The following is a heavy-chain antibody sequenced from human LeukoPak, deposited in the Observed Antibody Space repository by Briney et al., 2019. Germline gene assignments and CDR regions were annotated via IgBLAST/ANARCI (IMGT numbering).Heavy chain of an antibody. V-gene: IGHV1-18*01. J-gene: IGHJ4*02. CDR2: ISAYNGNT. CDR3: ARDNARITMVRGVPFDY. D-gene: IGHD3-10*01. CDR1: GYTFTIYG. Sequence: GASVNVSCTASGYTFTIYGISWVRQAPGQGLEWMGWISAYNGNTNYAQKLQGRVTMTTDTSTSTAYMELRSLRSDDTAVYYCARDNARITMVRGVPFDYWGQGTLVTVSS.